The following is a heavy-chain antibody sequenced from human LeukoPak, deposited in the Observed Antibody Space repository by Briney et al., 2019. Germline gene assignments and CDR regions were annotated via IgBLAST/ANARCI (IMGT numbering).Heavy chain of an antibody. CDR1: GFTFSSYS. V-gene: IGHV3-21*01. D-gene: IGHD5/OR15-5a*01. CDR2: ISSSSSYI. J-gene: IGHJ4*02. Sequence: GGSLRLSCAASGFTFSSYSMNWVRQAPGKGLEWVSSISSSSSYIYYADSVKGRFTISRDNAKNSLYLQMNSLRAEDTAVYYCASSRSPVSYFDYWGQGTLVTVSS. CDR3: ASSRSPVSYFDY.